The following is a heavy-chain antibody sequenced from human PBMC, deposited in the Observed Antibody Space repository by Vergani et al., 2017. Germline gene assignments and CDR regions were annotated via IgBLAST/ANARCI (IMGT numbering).Heavy chain of an antibody. V-gene: IGHV1-69*01. Sequence: QVQLVQSGAEVKKPGASVKVSCKASGYTFTSYYMHWVRQAPGQGLEWMGGIIPIFGTANYAQKFQGRVTITADESTSTAYMELSSLRSEDTAVYYCARGKDFWRFKSNWFDPWGQGTLVTVSS. CDR2: IIPIFGTA. CDR3: ARGKDFWRFKSNWFDP. J-gene: IGHJ5*02. CDR1: GYTFTSYY. D-gene: IGHD3-3*01.